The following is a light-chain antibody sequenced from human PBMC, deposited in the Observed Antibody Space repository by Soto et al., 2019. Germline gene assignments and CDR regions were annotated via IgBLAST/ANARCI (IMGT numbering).Light chain of an antibody. CDR1: QSVSSSY. CDR2: GAC. J-gene: IGKJ1*01. V-gene: IGKV3-20*01. CDR3: QQYGSSPWT. Sequence: EIVLTQSPGTLSLSPGERATLSCRASQSVSSSYLAWYQQKPGQAPRLLIYGACSRATGIPDRFSGSGSGTDFTLTISRLEPEDVAVYYCQQYGSSPWTFGQGTKVEIK.